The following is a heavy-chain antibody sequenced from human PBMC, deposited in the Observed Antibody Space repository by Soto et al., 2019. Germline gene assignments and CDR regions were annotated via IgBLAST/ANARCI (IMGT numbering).Heavy chain of an antibody. CDR2: ISYDGSKK. Sequence: QVQLVESGGGVVQPGGSLRLSCAASGLTFSSVAIHWVRQALGKGLEWVAVISYDGSKKYYADSVKGRFTISRDNSKNTLYLQMNSLRAEDTAVYYCAGAYAAITPGDYWGQGTLVTVSS. J-gene: IGHJ4*02. CDR1: GLTFSSVA. CDR3: AGAYAAITPGDY. V-gene: IGHV3-30-3*01. D-gene: IGHD1-20*01.